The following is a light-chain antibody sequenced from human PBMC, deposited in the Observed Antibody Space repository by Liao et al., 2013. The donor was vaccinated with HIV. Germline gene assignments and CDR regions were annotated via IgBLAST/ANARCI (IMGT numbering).Light chain of an antibody. CDR1: KLGDKY. V-gene: IGLV3-1*01. CDR3: QAWDSSMAVV. J-gene: IGLJ2*01. Sequence: SYDLTQPPSVSVSPGQTASITCSGDKLGDKYACWYQQKPGQSPVLVIYQDSKRPSGIPERFSGSNSGNTATLTISGTQAMDEADYYCQAWDSSMAVVFGGGTKLTVL. CDR2: QDS.